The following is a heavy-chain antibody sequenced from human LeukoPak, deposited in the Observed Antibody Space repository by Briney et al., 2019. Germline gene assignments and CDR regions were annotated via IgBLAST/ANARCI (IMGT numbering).Heavy chain of an antibody. CDR1: GFTFSSYW. Sequence: PGGSLRLSCAASGFTFSSYWMSWVRQAPGKGLEWVANIKQDGSEKYYVDSVKGRFTISRDNAKNSLYLQMNSLRAEDTAVYYCARDGYSYGTSYFDYWGQGTLVTVSS. CDR3: ARDGYSYGTSYFDY. V-gene: IGHV3-7*04. D-gene: IGHD5-18*01. J-gene: IGHJ4*02. CDR2: IKQDGSEK.